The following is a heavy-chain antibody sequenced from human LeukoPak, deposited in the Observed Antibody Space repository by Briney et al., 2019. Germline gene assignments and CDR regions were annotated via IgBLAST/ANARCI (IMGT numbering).Heavy chain of an antibody. D-gene: IGHD4-17*01. J-gene: IGHJ5*02. CDR1: GFTFSSYG. CDR3: ARKGNDYGARHWFDP. CDR2: IRYDGSNK. V-gene: IGHV3-30*02. Sequence: GGSLRLSCAASGFTFSSYGMHWVRQAPGKGLEWVAFIRYDGSNKYYADSVKGRFTISRDNSKNTLYLQMNSLRAEDTAVYYCARKGNDYGARHWFDPWGQGTLVTVSS.